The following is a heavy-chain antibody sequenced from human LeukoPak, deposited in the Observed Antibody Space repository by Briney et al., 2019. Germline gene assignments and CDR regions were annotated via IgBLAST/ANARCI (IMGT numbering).Heavy chain of an antibody. CDR1: GYSFSSYW. V-gene: IGHV5-51*01. J-gene: IGHJ5*02. Sequence: GESPKISCKGSGYSFSSYWIGWVRQKPGKGLEWMGIIYPGDSNTRYSPSFQGQVTMSADKSISTAYLQWSSLKASDTAMYYCARHPPQSLGWGGNWFDPWGQGTLVTVSS. CDR3: ARHPPQSLGWGGNWFDP. CDR2: IYPGDSNT. D-gene: IGHD4-23*01.